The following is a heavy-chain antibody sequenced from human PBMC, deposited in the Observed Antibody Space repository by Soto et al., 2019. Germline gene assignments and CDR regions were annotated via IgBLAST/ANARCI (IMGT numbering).Heavy chain of an antibody. Sequence: PGGSLRLSCAASGFTFSSYGMHWVRQAPGKGLEWVAVISYDGSNKYYADSVKGRFTISRDNSKNTLYLQMNSLRAEDTAVYYCAKLGPWFDPWGQGTLVTVYS. V-gene: IGHV3-30*18. CDR2: ISYDGSNK. CDR3: AKLGPWFDP. CDR1: GFTFSSYG. J-gene: IGHJ5*02. D-gene: IGHD3-16*01.